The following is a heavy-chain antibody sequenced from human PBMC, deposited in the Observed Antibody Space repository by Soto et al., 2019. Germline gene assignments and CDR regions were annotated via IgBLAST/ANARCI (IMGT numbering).Heavy chain of an antibody. Sequence: QVQLVQSGAEVKKPGSSVKVSCKASGGTFSSYAISWVRQAPGQGLEWMGGIIPIFGTANYAQKFQGRVMITADESTRTAYIELSSLSSEDTAVYYCAKADILVVPAALRDYYYGMDVWGQGTTVTVAS. CDR3: AKADILVVPAALRDYYYGMDV. CDR1: GGTFSSYA. D-gene: IGHD2-2*01. J-gene: IGHJ6*02. V-gene: IGHV1-69*01. CDR2: IIPIFGTA.